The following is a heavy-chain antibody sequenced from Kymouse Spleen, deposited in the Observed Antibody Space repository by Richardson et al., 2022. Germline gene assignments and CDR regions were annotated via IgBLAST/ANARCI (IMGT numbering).Heavy chain of an antibody. CDR3: ARGDGYGSGSPFDY. CDR1: GGSFSGYY. V-gene: IGHV4-34*01. D-gene: IGHD3-10*01. Sequence: QVQLQQWGAGLLKPSETLSLTCAVYGGSFSGYYWSWIRQPPGKGLEWIGEINHSGSTNYNPSLKSRVTISVDTSKNQFSLKLSSVTAADTAVYYCARGDGYGSGSPFDYWGQGTLVTVSS. CDR2: INHSGST. J-gene: IGHJ4*02.